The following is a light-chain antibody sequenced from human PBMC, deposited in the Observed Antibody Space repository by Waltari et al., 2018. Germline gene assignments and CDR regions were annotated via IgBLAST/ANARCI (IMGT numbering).Light chain of an antibody. CDR1: QSVRSNL. CDR2: GAS. CDR3: QQYGSSPLT. V-gene: IGKV3-20*01. J-gene: IGKJ4*01. Sequence: EIVLTQSPGTLSLSPGERATLSCRASQSVRSNLFAWYQQQPGQAPTLLIYGASSTATGIPDRFGGSGSGTDFTLTISRLEPEDYAVYYCQQYGSSPLTFGGGTKVEIK.